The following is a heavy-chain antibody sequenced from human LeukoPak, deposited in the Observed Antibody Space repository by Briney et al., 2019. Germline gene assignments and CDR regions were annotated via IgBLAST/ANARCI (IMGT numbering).Heavy chain of an antibody. J-gene: IGHJ6*02. CDR2: IYYSGST. CDR3: ARQHFFCTNGVCYYYGMDV. V-gene: IGHV4-39*07. CDR1: GGSISSSSYY. Sequence: SETLSLTCTVSGGSISSSSYYWGWIRQPPGKGLEWIGSIYYSGSTYYNPSLKSRVDISADRSRNRFSLRLSSVTAADTAVYYCARQHFFCTNGVCYYYGMDVWGQGTTVTVSS. D-gene: IGHD2-8*01.